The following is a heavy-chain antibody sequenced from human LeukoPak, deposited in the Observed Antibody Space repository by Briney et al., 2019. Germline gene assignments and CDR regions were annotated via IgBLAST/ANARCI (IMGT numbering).Heavy chain of an antibody. CDR1: GGTFSSYA. CDR3: ARGRMAGAYVFDY. V-gene: IGHV1-69*13. J-gene: IGHJ4*02. D-gene: IGHD6-19*01. CDR2: IIPIFGTA. Sequence: ASVKVSCKASGGTFSSYAISWVRQAPGQGLEWMGGIIPIFGTANYAQKFQGRVTITADESTSTAYMELSSLRSEDTAVYYCARGRMAGAYVFDYWGQGTLVTVSS.